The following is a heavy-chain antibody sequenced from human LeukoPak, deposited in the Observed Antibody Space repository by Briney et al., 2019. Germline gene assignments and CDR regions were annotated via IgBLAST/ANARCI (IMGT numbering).Heavy chain of an antibody. CDR1: GGSFSGYY. CDR3: ATHPWVTTSGWFDP. V-gene: IGHV4-34*01. J-gene: IGHJ5*02. CDR2: INHSGST. Sequence: SETLSLTCAVYGGSFSGYYWSWIRQPPGKGLEWIGEINHSGSTNYNPSLKSRVTISVDTSKNQFSLKLSSVTAADTAVYYCATHPWVTTSGWFDPWGQGTLVTVSS. D-gene: IGHD4-17*01.